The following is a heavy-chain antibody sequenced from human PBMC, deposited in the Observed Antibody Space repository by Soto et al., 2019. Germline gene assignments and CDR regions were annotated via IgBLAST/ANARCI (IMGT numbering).Heavy chain of an antibody. CDR2: INHSGST. D-gene: IGHD1-20*01. Sequence: SQTLSLTCAVSGGSFSGYYWSWIRQPPGKGLEWIGEINHSGSTNYNPSLKSRVTISVDTSKNQFSLKLSSVTAADTAVYYCARGSITGTRPAPYYFDYWGQGTLVTISS. V-gene: IGHV4-34*01. CDR3: ARGSITGTRPAPYYFDY. CDR1: GGSFSGYY. J-gene: IGHJ4*02.